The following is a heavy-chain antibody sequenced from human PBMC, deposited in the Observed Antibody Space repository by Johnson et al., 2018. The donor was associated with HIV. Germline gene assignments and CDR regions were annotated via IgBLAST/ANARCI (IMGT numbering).Heavy chain of an antibody. J-gene: IGHJ3*02. CDR3: ARRYCSSTSCYKGRAFDI. V-gene: IGHV3-48*01. CDR2: ISSSGSTI. D-gene: IGHD2-2*02. CDR1: GFTVSSNY. Sequence: VQLVESGGGLIQPGGSLRLSCAASGFTVSSNYMSWVRQAPGKGLEWVSYISSSGSTIYYADSVKGRFTISRDNSKNTLYLQMNSLRAEDTAVYYCARRYCSSTSCYKGRAFDIWGQGTMVTVSS.